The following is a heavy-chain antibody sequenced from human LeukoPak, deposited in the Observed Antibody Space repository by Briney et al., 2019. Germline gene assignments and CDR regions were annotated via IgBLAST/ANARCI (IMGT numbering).Heavy chain of an antibody. J-gene: IGHJ2*01. CDR2: IIPIFGTA. Sequence: SVKVSCKASGGTFSSYAISWVRQAPGQGLEWMGGIIPIFGTANYAQKFQGRVTITTDESTSTAYMELSSLRSEDTAAYYCATTTYYYDSRTNWYFDLWGRGTLVTVSS. CDR3: ATTTYYYDSRTNWYFDL. D-gene: IGHD3-22*01. V-gene: IGHV1-69*05. CDR1: GGTFSSYA.